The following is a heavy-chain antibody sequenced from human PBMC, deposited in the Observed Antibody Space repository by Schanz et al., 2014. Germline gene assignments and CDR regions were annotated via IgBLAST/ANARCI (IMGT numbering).Heavy chain of an antibody. J-gene: IGHJ4*02. CDR2: INWNGGST. D-gene: IGHD6-13*01. CDR1: GFGFDDYA. CDR3: ARDSGSSSWYPSDY. Sequence: EVQLVESGGGVVRPGGSPRLSCAASGFGFDDYAMSWVRQAPGKGLEWVSGINWNGGSTGYADSVKGRFTISRDNAKYSLYLQMNSLRAEDTALYYCARDSGSSSWYPSDYWGQGTLVTVSS. V-gene: IGHV3-20*04.